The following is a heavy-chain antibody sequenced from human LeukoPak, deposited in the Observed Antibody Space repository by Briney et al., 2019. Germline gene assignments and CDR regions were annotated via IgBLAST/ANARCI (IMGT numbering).Heavy chain of an antibody. CDR3: ARVGGYYDFWSGYYYYFDY. Sequence: SETLSLTCAVYGGSFSGYYWSWIRQPPGKGLEWIGEINHSGSTNYNPSLKSRVTISVDTSKNQFSLKLSSVTAADTAVYYCARVGGYYDFWSGYYYYFDYWGQGTLVTVSS. V-gene: IGHV4-34*01. CDR1: GGSFSGYY. CDR2: INHSGST. D-gene: IGHD3-3*01. J-gene: IGHJ4*02.